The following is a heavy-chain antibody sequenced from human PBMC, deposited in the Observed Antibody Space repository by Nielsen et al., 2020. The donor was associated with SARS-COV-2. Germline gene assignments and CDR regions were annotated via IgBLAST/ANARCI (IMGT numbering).Heavy chain of an antibody. CDR3: ARVTGSGYITNHFDY. Sequence: WIRQPPGKGLEWVSAISGSGGSTYYADSVKGRFTISRDNAKNSLYLQMNSLRAEDTAVYYCARVTGSGYITNHFDYWGQGTLVTVSS. D-gene: IGHD5-18*01. V-gene: IGHV3-11*01. J-gene: IGHJ4*02. CDR2: ISGSGGST.